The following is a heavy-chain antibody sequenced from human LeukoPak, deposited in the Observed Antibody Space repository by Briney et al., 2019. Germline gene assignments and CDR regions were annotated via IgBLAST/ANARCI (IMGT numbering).Heavy chain of an antibody. V-gene: IGHV1-2*02. CDR1: GYTFTGYY. Sequence: ASVKVSCTASGYTFTGYYMHWVRQAPGQGLEWMGWINPNSGGTNYAQKFQGRVTMTRDTSISTAYMELSRLRSDDTAVYYCARVTYYYDSSGYLSGRRYYFDYWGQGTLVTVSS. D-gene: IGHD3-22*01. CDR3: ARVTYYYDSSGYLSGRRYYFDY. CDR2: INPNSGGT. J-gene: IGHJ4*02.